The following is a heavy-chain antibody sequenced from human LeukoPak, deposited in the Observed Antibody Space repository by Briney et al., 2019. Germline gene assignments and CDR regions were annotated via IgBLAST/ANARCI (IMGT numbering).Heavy chain of an antibody. V-gene: IGHV4-59*01. CDR1: GGSINSYY. Sequence: SETPSLTCTVSGGSINSYYWSWIRQPPGKGLEWIGYIYYTGSTNYNPSLESRVTISVDASNNHFSLKLSSVTAADTAIYYCARAGGWHFDYWGQGTLVTVSS. J-gene: IGHJ4*02. D-gene: IGHD6-19*01. CDR2: IYYTGST. CDR3: ARAGGWHFDY.